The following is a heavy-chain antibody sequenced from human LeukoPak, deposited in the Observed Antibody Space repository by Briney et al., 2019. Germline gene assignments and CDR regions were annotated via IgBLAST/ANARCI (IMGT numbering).Heavy chain of an antibody. CDR3: AMTVCSSTSCDDSYFDY. Sequence: SEXLSLTCTVSGGSISSYYWSWLRQPAGKGLEWIGRIYTSGSTNYNPSLKIRVTMSLDTSKNHFSLKLSSVTPADTAVYYCAMTVCSSTSCDDSYFDYWGQGTLVTVSS. D-gene: IGHD2-2*01. CDR1: GGSISSYY. V-gene: IGHV4-4*07. CDR2: IYTSGST. J-gene: IGHJ4*02.